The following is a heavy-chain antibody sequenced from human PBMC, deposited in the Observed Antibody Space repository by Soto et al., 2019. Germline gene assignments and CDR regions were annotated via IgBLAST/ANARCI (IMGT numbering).Heavy chain of an antibody. V-gene: IGHV1-2*02. CDR2: INPNSGGT. D-gene: IGHD6-6*01. J-gene: IGHJ2*01. CDR3: ARTSRSSSFGIHWYFDL. CDR1: GYTFTGYY. Sequence: ASVKVSCKASGYTFTGYYMHWVRQAPGQGLEWMGWINPNSGGTNYAQKFQGRVTMTRDTSISTAYMELSRLRSDDTAVYYCARTSRSSSFGIHWYFDLWGRGTLVTVSS.